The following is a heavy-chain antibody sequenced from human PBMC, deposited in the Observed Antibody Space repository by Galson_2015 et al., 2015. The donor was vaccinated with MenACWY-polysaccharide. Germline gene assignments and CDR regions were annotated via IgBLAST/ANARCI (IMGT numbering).Heavy chain of an antibody. V-gene: IGHV3-11*01. J-gene: IGHJ4*02. CDR2: TSGSGSVT. D-gene: IGHD3-10*01. CDR3: ARDPRGARSSYFDN. CDR1: GFTFSDYY. Sequence: SLRLSCAASGFTFSDYYMHWIRQAPGKGLEWVSYTSGSGSVTYFADSVKGRFIISRDNAKNSLYLQMNSLRAEDTAVYYCARDPRGARSSYFDNWAQGIQVPVSS.